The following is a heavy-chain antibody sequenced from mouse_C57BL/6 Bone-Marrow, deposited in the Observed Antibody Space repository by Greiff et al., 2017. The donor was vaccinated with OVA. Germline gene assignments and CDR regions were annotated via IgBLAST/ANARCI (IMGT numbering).Heavy chain of an antibody. CDR3: ARDPFTTVVANYFDY. V-gene: IGHV5-4*01. CDR1: GFTFSSYA. Sequence: EVKLVESGGGLVKPGGSLKLSCAASGFTFSSYAMSWVRQTPEKRLEWVATISDGGSYTYYPDNVKGRFTISRDNAKNNLYLQMSHLKSEDTAMYYCARDPFTTVVANYFDYWGQGTTLTVSS. D-gene: IGHD1-1*01. CDR2: ISDGGSYT. J-gene: IGHJ2*01.